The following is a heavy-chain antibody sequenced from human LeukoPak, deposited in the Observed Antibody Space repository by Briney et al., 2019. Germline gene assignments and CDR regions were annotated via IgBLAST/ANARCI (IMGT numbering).Heavy chain of an antibody. Sequence: GGSLRLSCAASGFTFSSYGMSWVRQAPGKGLEWVSAISGSGGSTYYADSVKGRFTISRDNAKNSLYLQMNSLRAEDTAVYYCARDLRGYCSSTSCYGWFDPWGQGTLVTVSS. CDR3: ARDLRGYCSSTSCYGWFDP. CDR2: ISGSGGST. CDR1: GFTFSSYG. V-gene: IGHV3-23*01. D-gene: IGHD2-2*01. J-gene: IGHJ5*02.